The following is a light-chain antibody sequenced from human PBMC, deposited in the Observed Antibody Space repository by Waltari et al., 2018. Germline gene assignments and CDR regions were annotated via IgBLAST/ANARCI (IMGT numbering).Light chain of an antibody. J-gene: IGLJ2*01. CDR3: SVKRGSNTVV. CDR1: RSAFYSS. Sequence: QSALTQPASVSGSPGQSTPISCTGARSAFYSSVCWYQHHPGKAPKLMIYDVSNRPSGVSNRFSGSNSGSTASLTISGLQAEDEADYYCSVKRGSNTVVFGGGTKLTVL. CDR2: DVS. V-gene: IGLV2-14*03.